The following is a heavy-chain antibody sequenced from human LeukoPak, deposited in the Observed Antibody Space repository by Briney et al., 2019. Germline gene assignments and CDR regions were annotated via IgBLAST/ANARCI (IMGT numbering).Heavy chain of an antibody. CDR1: GFTFSSYD. Sequence: AGGSLRLSCAASGFTFSSYDMHWVRQATGKGLEWVSAIGTAGDTYYPGSVKGRFTIARENAKNSLYLQMNSLRGEDTAVYYCARDLYYGSGNGDYYGMDVWGQGTTVTVSS. CDR3: ARDLYYGSGNGDYYGMDV. D-gene: IGHD3-10*01. V-gene: IGHV3-13*01. CDR2: IGTAGDT. J-gene: IGHJ6*02.